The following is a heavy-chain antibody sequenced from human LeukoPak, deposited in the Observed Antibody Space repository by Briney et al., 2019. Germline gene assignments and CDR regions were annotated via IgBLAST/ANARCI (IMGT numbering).Heavy chain of an antibody. CDR1: GFTFSSYW. CDR2: IKTDGSEK. CDR3: ARDPVEWELLLDC. Sequence: GGSLRLSCEASGFTFSSYWMSWVRQAPGKGLEWVANIKTDGSEKYYADSVKGRFTISRDNARNSVYLQMNSLRVEDTAVYYCARDPVEWELLLDCWGQGTLVTVSS. J-gene: IGHJ4*02. D-gene: IGHD1-26*01. V-gene: IGHV3-7*01.